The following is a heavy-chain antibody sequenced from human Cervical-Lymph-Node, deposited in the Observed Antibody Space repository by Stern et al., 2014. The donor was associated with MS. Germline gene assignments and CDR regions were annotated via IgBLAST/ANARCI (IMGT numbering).Heavy chain of an antibody. CDR3: ARSQGGYYDTSGYYLDY. CDR1: GDSISDYS. V-gene: IGHV4-59*01. J-gene: IGHJ4*02. Sequence: QVQLVQSGPGLVKPSETLSLTCTVSGDSISDYSWIWIRQPPGKGLEWIGYFSYRGSTNHNTSLNSRLTISVATPKDQFSLRHRPVTAADTAMYYCARSQGGYYDTSGYYLDYWGQGTLVTVSS. CDR2: FSYRGST. D-gene: IGHD3-22*01.